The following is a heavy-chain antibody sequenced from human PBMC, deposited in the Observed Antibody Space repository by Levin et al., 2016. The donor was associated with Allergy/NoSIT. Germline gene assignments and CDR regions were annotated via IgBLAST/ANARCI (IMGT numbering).Heavy chain of an antibody. V-gene: IGHV3-33*08. J-gene: IGHJ6*02. CDR2: IWYDGSNK. Sequence: GESLKISCAASGFTFSSYAMHWVRQAPGKGLEWVAVIWYDGSNKYYADSVKGRFTISRDNSKNTLYLQMNSLRAEDTAVYYCAREGIYDYSNQKRYYGMDVWGQGTTVTVSS. CDR3: AREGIYDYSNQKRYYGMDV. D-gene: IGHD4-11*01. CDR1: GFTFSSYA.